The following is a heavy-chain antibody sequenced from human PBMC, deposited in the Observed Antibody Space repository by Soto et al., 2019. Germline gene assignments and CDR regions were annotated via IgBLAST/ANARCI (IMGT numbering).Heavy chain of an antibody. CDR3: ARGGGSYYIAY. Sequence: QLQLQESGPGLVKPSETLSLTCSVSGGPISSGSYSWSWMRQPPGKRLEWIGYIYYSGTTNYNPSLKSRVTLSVDTSKNQFSLKLSSVPAADTAVYYCARGGGSYYIAYWGQGTLVTVSS. D-gene: IGHD1-26*01. J-gene: IGHJ4*02. V-gene: IGHV4-61*01. CDR1: GGPISSGSYS. CDR2: IYYSGTT.